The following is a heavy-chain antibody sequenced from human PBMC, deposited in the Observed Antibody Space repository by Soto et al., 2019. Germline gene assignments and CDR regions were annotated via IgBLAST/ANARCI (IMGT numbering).Heavy chain of an antibody. V-gene: IGHV4-31*03. D-gene: IGHD3-22*01. CDR3: ARRDRSGFSYWLDT. J-gene: IGHJ5*02. CDR2: IYFSGTT. Sequence: QVQLQESGPGLVKPSQTLSLTCTVSGGSISSGDYYWSWIRQHPGKGLEWIGTIYFSGTTYYNPSLKSGVTISVDTSKSQFSLKLSSVTAADTAVYYWARRDRSGFSYWLDTWGQGTLVTVSS. CDR1: GGSISSGDYY.